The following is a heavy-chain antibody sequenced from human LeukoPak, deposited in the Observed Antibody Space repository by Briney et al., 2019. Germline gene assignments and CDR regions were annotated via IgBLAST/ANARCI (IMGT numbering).Heavy chain of an antibody. V-gene: IGHV1-18*01. CDR3: ARVPDIVVVVAATLLHYFDY. J-gene: IGHJ4*02. CDR2: ISAYNGNT. CDR1: GYTFTSYG. Sequence: GASVKVSCKASGYTFTSYGISWVRQAPGQGLEWMGWISAYNGNTNYAQKLQGRVTMTTDTSTSTAYMELRSLRSDDTAVYYCARVPDIVVVVAATLLHYFDYWGQGTLVTVSS. D-gene: IGHD2-15*01.